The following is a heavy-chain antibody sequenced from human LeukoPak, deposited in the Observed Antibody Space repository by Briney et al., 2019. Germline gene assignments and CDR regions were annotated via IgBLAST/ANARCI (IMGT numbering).Heavy chain of an antibody. D-gene: IGHD3-22*01. V-gene: IGHV4-59*01. Sequence: SETLSLTCTVSGGSISSYYWSWIRQPPGKGLEGIGYIYYSGSTNYNPSLKSRVTISVDTSKNQFSLKLSSVTAADTAVYYCARDQLYYDSSGYAFDIWGQGTMVTVSS. CDR1: GGSISSYY. CDR2: IYYSGST. J-gene: IGHJ3*02. CDR3: ARDQLYYDSSGYAFDI.